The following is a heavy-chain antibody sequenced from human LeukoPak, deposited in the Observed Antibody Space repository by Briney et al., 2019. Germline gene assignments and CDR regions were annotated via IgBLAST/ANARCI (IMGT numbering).Heavy chain of an antibody. CDR3: ASLRYYGSAD. J-gene: IGHJ4*02. CDR1: GGSINTVTYY. V-gene: IGHV4-39*01. D-gene: IGHD3-10*01. CDR2: IYYSGTT. Sequence: SETLSLTCTVSGGSINTVTYYWGWIRQPPGKGLEWIGSIYYSGTTHNNASLEGRVTISVDTSKNQFSLRLTSVTAADTAVYYCASLRYYGSADWGQGTLVTVSS.